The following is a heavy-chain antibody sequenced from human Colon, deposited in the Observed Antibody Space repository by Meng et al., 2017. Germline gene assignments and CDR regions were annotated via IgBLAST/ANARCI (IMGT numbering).Heavy chain of an antibody. V-gene: IGHV4-34*02. CDR1: GGSFSDYY. D-gene: IGHD3-9*01. J-gene: IGHJ4*02. Sequence: HVQLRQLGAGRLKPSETLSLTCAVYGGSFSDYYLTWIRQPPGKGLEWVGEIHPSGSTYYSPSLQSRVTITLDTSKNQFSLTLSSMTAADTAVYYCARGVDWAKSGNFWDQGTLVTVSS. CDR3: ARGVDWAKSGNF. CDR2: IHPSGST.